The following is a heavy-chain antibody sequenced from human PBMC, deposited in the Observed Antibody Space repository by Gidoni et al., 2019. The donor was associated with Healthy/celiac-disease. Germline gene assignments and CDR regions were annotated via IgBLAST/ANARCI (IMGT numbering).Heavy chain of an antibody. Sequence: QVQLQESGPGLVKPSETLSLTCTVSGGSISSYYWSWIRQPPGKGLEWIGYIYYSGSTNYNPSLKSRVTISVDTSKNQFSLKLSSVTAADTAVYYCAREATYYYDSSGYDIWGQGTMVTVSS. V-gene: IGHV4-59*01. D-gene: IGHD3-22*01. CDR3: AREATYYYDSSGYDI. J-gene: IGHJ3*02. CDR1: GGSISSYY. CDR2: IYYSGST.